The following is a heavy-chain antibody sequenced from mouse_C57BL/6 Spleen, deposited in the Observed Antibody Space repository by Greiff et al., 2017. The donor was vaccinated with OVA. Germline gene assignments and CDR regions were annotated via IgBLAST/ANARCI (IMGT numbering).Heavy chain of an antibody. D-gene: IGHD4-1*01. J-gene: IGHJ2*01. CDR3: ARGNWDEYYFDY. V-gene: IGHV1-82*01. CDR2: IYPGDGDT. CDR1: GYAFSSYW. Sequence: VKLQESGPELVKPGASVKISCKASGYAFSSYWMNWVKQRPGKGLEWIGRIYPGDGDTNYNGKFKGKATLTADKSSSTAYMQLSSLTSEDSAVYFCARGNWDEYYFDYWGQGTTLTVSS.